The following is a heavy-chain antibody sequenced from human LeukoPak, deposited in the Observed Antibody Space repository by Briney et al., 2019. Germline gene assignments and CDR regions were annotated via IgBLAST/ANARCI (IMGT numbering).Heavy chain of an antibody. CDR3: ARTPLVITAKGFFDY. J-gene: IGHJ4*02. CDR2: IYWDNDD. CDR1: GFSLNTRGVG. D-gene: IGHD4/OR15-4a*01. V-gene: IGHV2-5*02. Sequence: SGPTLVNPTQTLTLTCTFSGFSLNTRGVGVAWIRQPPGKALEWLALIYWDNDDRYSPSLKSRLTISKDASKTQVVLTMTNMDPVDTATYFCARTPLVITAKGFFDYWGQGTLVTVSS.